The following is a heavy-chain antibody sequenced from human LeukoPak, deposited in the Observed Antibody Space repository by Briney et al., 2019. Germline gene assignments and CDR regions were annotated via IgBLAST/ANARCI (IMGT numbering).Heavy chain of an antibody. D-gene: IGHD6-13*01. CDR2: IYYSGST. CDR3: ARRRYSSSWYDSDY. V-gene: IGHV4-39*01. CDR1: GGSISSSSYY. J-gene: IGHJ4*02. Sequence: PSKTLSLTCTVSGGSISSSSYYWGWIRQPPGKGLEWIGSIYYSGSTYYNPSLKSRVTISVDTSKNQFSLKLSSVTAADTAVYYCARRRYSSSWYDSDYWGQGTLVTVSS.